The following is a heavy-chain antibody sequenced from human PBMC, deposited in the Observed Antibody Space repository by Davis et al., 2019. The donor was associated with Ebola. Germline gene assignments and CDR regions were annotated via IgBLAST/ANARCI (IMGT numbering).Heavy chain of an antibody. CDR3: TTPGGQDSGYDVFDI. D-gene: IGHD5-12*01. Sequence: AASVKVSCKASGYTFTDYFMHWVRQAPGQGLEWMGRINPKSGAADYAQKFQGRVTVTRDTSTTTVYMDLSSLRSEDTALYYCTTPGGQDSGYDVFDIWGQGTMVTVSS. J-gene: IGHJ3*02. CDR1: GYTFTDYF. CDR2: INPKSGAA. V-gene: IGHV1-2*06.